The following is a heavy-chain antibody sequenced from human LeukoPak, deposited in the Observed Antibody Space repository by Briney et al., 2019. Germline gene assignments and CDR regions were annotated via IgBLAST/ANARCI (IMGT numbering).Heavy chain of an antibody. Sequence: SETLSLTCTVSGGSLSRYYWSWIRQPPGKRLEWIGYIFYSGSTNYNPSLKSRVTMSVDTSKNQFSLNLSFVTAADTAVFYCARSRAAAGTRDFGYWGQGTLVTVSS. CDR3: ARSRAAAGTRDFGY. D-gene: IGHD6-13*01. V-gene: IGHV4-59*12. CDR1: GGSLSRYY. J-gene: IGHJ4*02. CDR2: IFYSGST.